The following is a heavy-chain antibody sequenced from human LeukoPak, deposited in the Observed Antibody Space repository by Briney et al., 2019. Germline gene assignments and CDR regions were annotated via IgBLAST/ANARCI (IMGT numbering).Heavy chain of an antibody. J-gene: IGHJ4*02. Sequence: SETLSLTCAVYGGSFSGYYWSWIRQPPGKGLEWIGEINHSGSTNYNPSLKSRVTISVDTSKNQFSLKLSSVTAADTAVYYCARDRRRGYSSSWYDRWGQGTLVTVSS. V-gene: IGHV4-34*01. CDR2: INHSGST. CDR1: GGSFSGYY. CDR3: ARDRRRGYSSSWYDR. D-gene: IGHD6-13*01.